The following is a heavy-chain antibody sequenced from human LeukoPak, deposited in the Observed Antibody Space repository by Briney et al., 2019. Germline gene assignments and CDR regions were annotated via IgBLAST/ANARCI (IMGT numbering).Heavy chain of an antibody. J-gene: IGHJ4*02. Sequence: GSLRLSCAASGFTFSIHGMNWVRQAPGKGLEWVSSISGSGGSTYYADSVKGRFTISRANSKNTLYLQMNGLRAEDTAIYYCAKGTGEYASGPDYWGQGTLVTVSS. CDR3: AKGTGEYASGPDY. CDR1: GFTFSIHG. D-gene: IGHD6-19*01. CDR2: ISGSGGST. V-gene: IGHV3-23*01.